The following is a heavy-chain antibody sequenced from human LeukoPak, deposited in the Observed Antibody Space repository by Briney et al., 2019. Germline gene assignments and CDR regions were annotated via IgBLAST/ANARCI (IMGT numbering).Heavy chain of an antibody. CDR3: ANEYSKGDV. J-gene: IGHJ3*01. CDR2: ISSSGSTI. V-gene: IGHV3-11*01. D-gene: IGHD6-6*01. CDR1: GFTFSDYY. Sequence: PGGSLRLSCAASGFTFSDYYMSWIRQAPGKGLEWVSYISSSGSTIYYADSVKGRFTISRDNSKNTLYLQMNSLRVEDAAIYYCANEYSKGDVWGQGTMVTVSS.